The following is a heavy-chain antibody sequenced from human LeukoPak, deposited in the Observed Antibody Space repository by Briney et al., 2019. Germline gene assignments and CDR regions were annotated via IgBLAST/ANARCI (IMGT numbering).Heavy chain of an antibody. J-gene: IGHJ4*02. CDR2: INPNSGGT. CDR1: GYTFTGYY. D-gene: IGHD6-19*01. Sequence: GASVKVSCKASGYTFTGYYMHWVRQAPGQGLEWMGWINPNSGGTNYAQKLQGRVTMTTDTSTSTAYMELRSLRSDDTAVYYCARGGKYSSGWFENWGQGTLVTVSS. CDR3: ARGGKYSSGWFEN. V-gene: IGHV1-2*02.